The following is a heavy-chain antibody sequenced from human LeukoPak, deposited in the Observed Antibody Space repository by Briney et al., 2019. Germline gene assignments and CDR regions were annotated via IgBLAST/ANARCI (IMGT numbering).Heavy chain of an antibody. V-gene: IGHV3-48*03. D-gene: IGHD3-3*01. Sequence: GGSLTLSCEDSGFTFRSYEMNWVRRAPGKGLEWIAYLSSSGGAFSYADSVKGRFTIARDNAKNSVYLEMNSLRADDTAVYYCARSARLMKGVVEVTALDDWGQGTLVTVSS. CDR2: LSSSGGAF. J-gene: IGHJ4*02. CDR3: ARSARLMKGVVEVTALDD. CDR1: GFTFRSYE.